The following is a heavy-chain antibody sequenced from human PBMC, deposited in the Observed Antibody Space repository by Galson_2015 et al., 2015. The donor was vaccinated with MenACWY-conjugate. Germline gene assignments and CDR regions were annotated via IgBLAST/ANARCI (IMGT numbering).Heavy chain of an antibody. CDR2: VNHRGKS. D-gene: IGHD2-8*01. CDR3: AGLCMGVCTNISCFGWFDP. J-gene: IGHJ5*02. Sequence: ATLSVTCTVSGGSFSSYYWHWVRQSPGQGLERIGYVNHRGKSKSNPYLRRRANVFVDTFQSPFSLKLRSVTAADAAVYYCAGLCMGVCTNISCFGWFDPWGQGTPVSVSS. V-gene: IGHV4-59*01. CDR1: GGSFSSYY.